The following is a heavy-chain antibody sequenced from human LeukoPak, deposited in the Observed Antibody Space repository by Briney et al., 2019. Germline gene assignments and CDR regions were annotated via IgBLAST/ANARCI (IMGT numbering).Heavy chain of an antibody. CDR2: IGSDDNT. CDR3: AKDILRWSFDS. CDR1: GFTFSRNA. V-gene: IGHV3-23*01. D-gene: IGHD4-23*01. Sequence: QPGGSLRLSCAASGFTFSRNAMDWVRQAPGKGLEWVAGIGSDDNTHYAESVRGRFTISRDISKNTVSLQMSSLRAEDTAVYYCAKDILRWSFDSWGQGILVTVSS. J-gene: IGHJ4*02.